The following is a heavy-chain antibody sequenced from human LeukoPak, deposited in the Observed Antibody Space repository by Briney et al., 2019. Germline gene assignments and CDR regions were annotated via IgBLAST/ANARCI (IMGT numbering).Heavy chain of an antibody. Sequence: SETLSLTSTVSGGSISSYYWSWIRQPPGKGLEWIGYIYYSGSTNYNPSLKSRVTISTDASKNQFSLKLTSVTAADTAVYYCAREVAVAGKFDYWGQGTLVTVSS. CDR2: IYYSGST. CDR3: AREVAVAGKFDY. CDR1: GGSISSYY. D-gene: IGHD6-19*01. V-gene: IGHV4-59*01. J-gene: IGHJ4*02.